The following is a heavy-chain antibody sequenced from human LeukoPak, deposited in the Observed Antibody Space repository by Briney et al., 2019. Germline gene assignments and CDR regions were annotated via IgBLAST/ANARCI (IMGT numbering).Heavy chain of an antibody. CDR2: INSDGSST. Sequence: GGSLRLSCAASGFTFSNYWMHWVRQAPGKGLVWVSRINSDGSSTTYADSVKGRFTISRDNGQNTLYLQMNSLRAEDTAVYYCTREGRGYSYAFEYWGQGALVTVSS. D-gene: IGHD5-18*01. CDR3: TREGRGYSYAFEY. V-gene: IGHV3-74*01. CDR1: GFTFSNYW. J-gene: IGHJ4*02.